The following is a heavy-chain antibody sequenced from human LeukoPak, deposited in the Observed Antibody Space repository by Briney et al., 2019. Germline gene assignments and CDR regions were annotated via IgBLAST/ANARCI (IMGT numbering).Heavy chain of an antibody. CDR1: GGSFSSYY. D-gene: IGHD4-23*01. V-gene: IGHV4-59*01. CDR2: IYYSGST. CDR3: ARRLYGGNFDN. J-gene: IGHJ4*02. Sequence: KPSETLSLTCAVYGGSFSSYYWSWIRQPPGKGLECIGYIYYSGSTSYSPSLKSRVTISVDTSKNQFSLKLSSVAAADTAVYYCARRLYGGNFDNWGQGTLVTVSS.